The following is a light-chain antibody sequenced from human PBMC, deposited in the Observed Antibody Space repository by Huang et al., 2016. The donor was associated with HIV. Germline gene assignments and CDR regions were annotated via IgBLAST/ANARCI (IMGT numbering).Light chain of an antibody. CDR3: QQYNNWPLT. V-gene: IGKV3-15*01. CDR1: QSVGSN. J-gene: IGKJ4*01. CDR2: GAS. Sequence: EIVMTQSPATVSVSPGGRSTLFGRASQSVGSNLAWYQQKPGQAPRLLILGASTRAAGIPARFSGSGSGTEFALTISSLQSEDFAVYYCQQYNNWPLTFAGGTKVEIK.